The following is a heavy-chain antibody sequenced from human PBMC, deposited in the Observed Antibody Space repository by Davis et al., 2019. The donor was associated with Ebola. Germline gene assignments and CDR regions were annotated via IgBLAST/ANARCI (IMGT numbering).Heavy chain of an antibody. J-gene: IGHJ1*01. CDR3: AGGGRIAAAVTAEYFQH. V-gene: IGHV3-33*01. Sequence: GESLKISCAASGFTFSSYGMHWVRQAPGKGLEWVAVIWYDGSNKYYADSVKGRFTISRDNSKNTLYLQMNSLRAEDTAVYYCAGGGRIAAAVTAEYFQHWGQGTLVTVSS. CDR2: IWYDGSNK. D-gene: IGHD6-13*01. CDR1: GFTFSSYG.